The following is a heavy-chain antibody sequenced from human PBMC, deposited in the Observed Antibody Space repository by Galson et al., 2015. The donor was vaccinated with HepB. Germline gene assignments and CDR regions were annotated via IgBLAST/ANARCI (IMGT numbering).Heavy chain of an antibody. CDR2: IRSKAYGGTT. CDR1: GFTFGDYA. D-gene: IGHD2-21*02. Sequence: SLRLSCAASGFTFGDYAMSWFRQAPGKGLEWVGFIRSKAYGGTTEYAASVKGRFTISRDGSKSIAYLQMNSLKTEDTAVYYCTRDPPYCGGDCYAGEPFDYWGQGTLVTVSS. CDR3: TRDPPYCGGDCYAGEPFDY. V-gene: IGHV3-49*01. J-gene: IGHJ4*02.